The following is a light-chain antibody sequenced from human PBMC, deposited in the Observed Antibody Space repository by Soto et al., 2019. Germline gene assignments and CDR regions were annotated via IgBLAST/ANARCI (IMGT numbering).Light chain of an antibody. V-gene: IGKV3-11*01. CDR3: QQRSKWPPD. J-gene: IGKJ5*01. CDR1: QSVNIN. CDR2: DAS. Sequence: EIVLTQSPATLSLSPGERATLSCSASQSVNINLAWYQQKPGQAPRLLIYDASHRATGIPARFSGSGSGTDFTLTISSLEPEDFAVYYCQQRSKWPPDFGQGTRLEIK.